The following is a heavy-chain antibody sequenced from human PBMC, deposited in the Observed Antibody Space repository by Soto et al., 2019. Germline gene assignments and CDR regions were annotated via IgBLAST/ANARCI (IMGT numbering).Heavy chain of an antibody. D-gene: IGHD2-21*01. J-gene: IGHJ6*02. CDR3: ARDTVMDDYYYYGMDV. Sequence: SVKVSCQASGGTFSSYAISWVRQAPGQGLEWMGGIIPIFGTANYAQKFQGRVTITADESTSTAYMELSSLRSEDTAVYYCARDTVMDDYYYYGMDVWGQGTTVTVSS. CDR1: GGTFSSYA. V-gene: IGHV1-69*13. CDR2: IIPIFGTA.